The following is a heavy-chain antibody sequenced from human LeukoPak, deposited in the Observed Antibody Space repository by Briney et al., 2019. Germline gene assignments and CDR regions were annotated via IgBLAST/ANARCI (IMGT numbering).Heavy chain of an antibody. CDR1: GFTFSSYA. CDR2: ISGSGGST. J-gene: IGHJ5*02. Sequence: GGSLRLSCAASGFTFSSYAMSWVRQAPGKGLEWVSAISGSGGSTYYADSVKGRFTISRDNSKNTLYLQMNSLRAEDTAVYYCAKVGGDNDFWSGPALFDPWGQGTLVTVSS. CDR3: AKVGGDNDFWSGPALFDP. V-gene: IGHV3-23*01. D-gene: IGHD3-3*01.